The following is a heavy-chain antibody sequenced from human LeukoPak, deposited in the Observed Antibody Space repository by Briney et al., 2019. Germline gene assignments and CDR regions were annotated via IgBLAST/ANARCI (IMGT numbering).Heavy chain of an antibody. V-gene: IGHV1-8*01. CDR1: GYSVIIYD. J-gene: IGHJ3*01. Sequence: ASVKVSCKGSGYSVIIYDIYWGRQAPGQGLEWIWWVSLSTGKTGSLPRFQGRITMTTNTPIETAYMELRRLTSAAADVAVCERPVHSGGVGDPFDVWGQGTMVTVSS. D-gene: IGHD1-26*01. CDR2: VSLSTGKT. CDR3: ERPVHSGGVGDPFDV.